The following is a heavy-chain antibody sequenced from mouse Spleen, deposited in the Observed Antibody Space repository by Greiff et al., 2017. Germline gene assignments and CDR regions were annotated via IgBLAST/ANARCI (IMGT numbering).Heavy chain of an antibody. V-gene: IGHV1-74*01. Sequence: QVQLKQPGAELVKPGASVKVSCKASGYTFTSYWMHWVKQRPGQGLEWIGRIHPSDSDTNYNQKFKGKATLTVDKSSSTAYMQLSSLTSEDSAVYYCARAYYRYVDYFDYWGQGTTLTVSS. D-gene: IGHD2-14*01. CDR2: IHPSDSDT. CDR3: ARAYYRYVDYFDY. CDR1: GYTFTSYW. J-gene: IGHJ2*01.